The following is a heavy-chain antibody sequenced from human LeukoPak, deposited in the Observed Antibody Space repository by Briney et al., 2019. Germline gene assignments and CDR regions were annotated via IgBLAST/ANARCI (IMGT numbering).Heavy chain of an antibody. D-gene: IGHD2-2*01. CDR1: GFTFSSYA. Sequence: AGGSLRLSCAASGFTFSSYAMSWVRQAPGKGLEWVSAISGSGGSTYYADSVKGRFTISRDNSKNTLYLQMNSLRAEDTAVYYCAGPPDYARAAYWGQGTLVTVSS. V-gene: IGHV3-23*01. CDR2: ISGSGGST. CDR3: AGPPDYARAAY. J-gene: IGHJ4*02.